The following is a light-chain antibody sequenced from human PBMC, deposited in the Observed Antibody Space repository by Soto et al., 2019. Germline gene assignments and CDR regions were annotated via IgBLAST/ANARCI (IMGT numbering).Light chain of an antibody. Sequence: DIQMTQFPSSVSASVGDRVTITCRASQDIVSWLAWYQQKQGKAPKLLIYAASSLQSGVPSRFSGSGSGTDVTLTISSLQPEDFATYFCQQANSFPWTFGQGTRVEIK. CDR2: AAS. V-gene: IGKV1-12*02. CDR3: QQANSFPWT. CDR1: QDIVSW. J-gene: IGKJ1*01.